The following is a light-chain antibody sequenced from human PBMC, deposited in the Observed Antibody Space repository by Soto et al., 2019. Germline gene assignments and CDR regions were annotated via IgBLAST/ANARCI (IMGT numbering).Light chain of an antibody. J-gene: IGKJ4*01. CDR3: QQHANWLLT. Sequence: EIVLTQSPGTLSLSPGERATLSCRASQSVGSTYLAWYQQKPGQAPRLLIYDASNRATGIPAWFSGSGSGTDFTLTISSLEPEDFAVYYCQQHANWLLTFGGGTKVDIK. CDR2: DAS. CDR1: QSVGSTY. V-gene: IGKV3D-20*02.